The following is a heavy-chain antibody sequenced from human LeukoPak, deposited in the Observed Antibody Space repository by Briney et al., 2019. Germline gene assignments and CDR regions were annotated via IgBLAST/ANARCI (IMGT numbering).Heavy chain of an antibody. J-gene: IGHJ3*02. Sequence: SETLSLTCAVYGGSFSGYYWSWIRQPPGKGLEWIGEINHSGSTNYNPSLKSRVTISVDTSKNQFSLKLSSATAADTAVYYCARDWAGTTVGAFDIWGQGTMVTVSS. CDR2: INHSGST. D-gene: IGHD1-14*01. V-gene: IGHV4-34*01. CDR3: ARDWAGTTVGAFDI. CDR1: GGSFSGYY.